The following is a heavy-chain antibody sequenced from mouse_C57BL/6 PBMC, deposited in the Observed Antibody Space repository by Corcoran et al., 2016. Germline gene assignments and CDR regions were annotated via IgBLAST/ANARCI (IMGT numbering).Heavy chain of an antibody. Sequence: EVQLQQSGPELVKPGASVKIPCKASGYTFTDYNMDWVKQSHGKSLEWIGDINPNNGGTIYNEKFKGKATLTVDKSSSTAYMELRSLTSEDTAVYYCEREGATYYSNYWYFDVWGTGTTVTVSS. CDR3: EREGATYYSNYWYFDV. CDR1: GYTFTDYN. J-gene: IGHJ1*03. V-gene: IGHV1-18*01. CDR2: INPNNGGT. D-gene: IGHD2-5*01.